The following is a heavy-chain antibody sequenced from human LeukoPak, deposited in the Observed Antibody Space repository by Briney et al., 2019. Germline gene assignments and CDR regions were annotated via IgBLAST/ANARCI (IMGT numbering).Heavy chain of an antibody. CDR2: ISAYNGNT. CDR1: GYTFTRYG. Sequence: GASAKVSCKASGYTFTRYGISWVRQAPGQVLEWMGWISAYNGNTNYAQKLQGRVTMTTDTSTSTAYMELRSLRSDDTAVYYCAKFSGGGDCYDWGQGALVTVSS. CDR3: AKFSGGGDCYD. J-gene: IGHJ4*02. D-gene: IGHD2-21*02. V-gene: IGHV1-18*01.